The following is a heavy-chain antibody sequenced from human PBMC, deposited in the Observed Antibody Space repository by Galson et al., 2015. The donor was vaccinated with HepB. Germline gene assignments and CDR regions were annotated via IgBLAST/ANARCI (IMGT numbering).Heavy chain of an antibody. CDR2: IKSKTDGGTT. CDR1: GFTFSNAW. Sequence: SLRLSCAASGFTFSNAWMSWVRQAPGKGLEWVGRIKSKTDGGTTDYAAPVKGRFTISRDDSKNTLYLQMNSLKTEDTAVYYCTTAYCGGDCPPDYYYMDVWGKGTTVTVSS. V-gene: IGHV3-15*01. J-gene: IGHJ6*03. D-gene: IGHD2-21*01. CDR3: TTAYCGGDCPPDYYYMDV.